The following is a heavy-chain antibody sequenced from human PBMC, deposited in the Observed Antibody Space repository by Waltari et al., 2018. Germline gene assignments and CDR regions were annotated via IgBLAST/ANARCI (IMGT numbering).Heavy chain of an antibody. D-gene: IGHD3-16*02. CDR1: GGSFGGYY. CDR2: INHRGST. CDR3: ARGAVMITFGGVIVYYFDY. V-gene: IGHV4-34*01. J-gene: IGHJ4*02. Sequence: QVQLQQWGAGLLKPSETLSLTCAVYGGSFGGYYWSWIRQPPGHGLEWIGEINHRGSTNYNPSLKSRVTISVDTSKNQFSLKLSSVTAADTAVYYCARGAVMITFGGVIVYYFDYWGQGTLVTVSS.